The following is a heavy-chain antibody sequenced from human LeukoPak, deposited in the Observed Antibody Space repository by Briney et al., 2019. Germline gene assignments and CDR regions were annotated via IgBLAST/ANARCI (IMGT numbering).Heavy chain of an antibody. Sequence: PGGSLRLSCAASGFIFNTYGMNWVRQAPGKGLEWVALISYDGSIKYYADSVKGRFTISRDNSMSTLFLQMNSLRAEDTAVYYCARDIKSVVVDDMPPADYWGQGTLVTVSS. V-gene: IGHV3-30*03. CDR1: GFIFNTYG. CDR3: ARDIKSVVVDDMPPADY. J-gene: IGHJ4*02. CDR2: ISYDGSIK. D-gene: IGHD2-21*01.